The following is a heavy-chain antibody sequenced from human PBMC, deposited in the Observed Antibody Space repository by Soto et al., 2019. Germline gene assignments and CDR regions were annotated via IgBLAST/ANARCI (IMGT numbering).Heavy chain of an antibody. CDR3: AKEGDCSGGSCYPPPYYYDGMDV. Sequence: PGGSLRLSCAASGFTFSSYGMHWVRQAPGKGLEWVAVISYDGSNKYYADSVKGRFTISRDNSKNTLYLQMNSLRAEDTAVYYCAKEGDCSGGSCYPPPYYYDGMDVWGQGTTVTVSS. CDR2: ISYDGSNK. CDR1: GFTFSSYG. D-gene: IGHD2-15*01. V-gene: IGHV3-30*18. J-gene: IGHJ6*02.